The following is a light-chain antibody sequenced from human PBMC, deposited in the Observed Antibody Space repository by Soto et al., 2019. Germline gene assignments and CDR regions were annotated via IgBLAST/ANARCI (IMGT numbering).Light chain of an antibody. CDR3: SSWTSSTTQV. Sequence: QSVLTQPASVSGSLGQSITIACTGTSSDVGGFDFVSWYQQHPGKAPKLMIYEVNNRPSGVSNRFSASKSGNTASLTISGLQAEDEADYYCSSWTSSTTQVLGGGTKLPVL. V-gene: IGLV2-14*01. J-gene: IGLJ3*02. CDR2: EVN. CDR1: SSDVGGFDF.